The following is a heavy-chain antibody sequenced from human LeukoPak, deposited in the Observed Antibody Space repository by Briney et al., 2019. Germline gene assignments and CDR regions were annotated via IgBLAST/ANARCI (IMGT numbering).Heavy chain of an antibody. D-gene: IGHD3-3*01. CDR3: ARGGHEGFLEGGPHYYYYYGMDV. CDR1: GGSISSYY. J-gene: IGHJ6*02. Sequence: PSETLSLTCTVSGGSISSYYWSWIRQPPGKGLEWIGYIYYSGSTNYNPSLKSRVTISVDTSKNQFSLKLSSVTAADAAVYYCARGGHEGFLEGGPHYYYYYGMDVWGQGTTVTVSS. V-gene: IGHV4-59*01. CDR2: IYYSGST.